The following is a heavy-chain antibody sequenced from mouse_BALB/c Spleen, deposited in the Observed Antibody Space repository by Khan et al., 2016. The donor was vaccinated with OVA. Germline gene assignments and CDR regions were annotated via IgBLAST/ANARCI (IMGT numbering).Heavy chain of an antibody. D-gene: IGHD1-1*01. J-gene: IGHJ3*01. CDR2: ILPGSGRN. Sequence: QVQLQQSGAELMKPGASVKISCKATGYTFSSYWIEWVKQRPGHGLEWIGEILPGSGRNNYNEKFKGKATFTVDTSSNTAYMQLSNLTSDDSAVYYGARGNYYGSSSWFGYWGQGTLVTVSA. CDR1: GYTFSSYW. V-gene: IGHV1-9*01. CDR3: ARGNYYGSSSWFGY.